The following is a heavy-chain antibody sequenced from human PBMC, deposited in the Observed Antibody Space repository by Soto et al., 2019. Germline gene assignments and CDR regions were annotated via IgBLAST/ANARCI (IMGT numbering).Heavy chain of an antibody. D-gene: IGHD4-17*01. V-gene: IGHV4-34*01. CDR2: ITHRGSP. CDR3: ARIPGSDYSDPHVF. Sequence: PSETLSLTCAVYGGSFSGYHWTWIRQPPGRGLEWIGEITHRGSPNYNTSLKSRVTISIDTSKNQFSLNLRSVTAADTAVYYCARIPGSDYSDPHVFGGQGTLVTVSS. CDR1: GGSFSGYH. J-gene: IGHJ4*02.